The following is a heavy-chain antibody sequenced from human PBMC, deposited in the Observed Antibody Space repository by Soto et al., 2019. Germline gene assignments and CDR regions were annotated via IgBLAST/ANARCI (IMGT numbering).Heavy chain of an antibody. CDR3: ARCYGSYSMDV. V-gene: IGHV4-39*01. CDR2: IYYSGST. CDR1: SGSISSSSYY. J-gene: IGHJ6*02. Sequence: QLQLQESGPGLVKPSETLSLTRTVSSGSISSSSYYWGWIRQPPGKGLEWIGSIYYSGSTYYNPPLQGRVTISVDTSKNQFSLKLSSVTAADTAVYYCARCYGSYSMDVWGQGTTVTVSS. D-gene: IGHD3-10*01.